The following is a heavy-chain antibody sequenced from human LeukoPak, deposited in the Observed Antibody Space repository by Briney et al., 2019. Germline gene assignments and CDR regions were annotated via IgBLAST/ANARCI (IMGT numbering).Heavy chain of an antibody. Sequence: GGSLRLSCAASGFTFDDYAMHWVRQAPGKGLEWVSGISWNSGSIAYADSVKGRFTISRDNAKNSLYLQMNSLRAEDTALYYCAKDGGITMIVGGYFDYWGQGTLVTVSS. CDR2: ISWNSGSI. V-gene: IGHV3-9*01. CDR1: GFTFDDYA. D-gene: IGHD3-22*01. J-gene: IGHJ4*02. CDR3: AKDGGITMIVGGYFDY.